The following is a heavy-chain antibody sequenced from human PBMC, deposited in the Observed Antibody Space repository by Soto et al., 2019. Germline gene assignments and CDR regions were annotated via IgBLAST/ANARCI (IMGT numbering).Heavy chain of an antibody. V-gene: IGHV3-30-3*01. CDR2: ISYDGSNK. CDR3: ARDSYDSSGG. Sequence: QVQLVESGGGVVQPGRSLRLSCAASGFTFSSYAMHWVRQAPGKGLEWVAVISYDGSNKYYADSVKGRFTISRDNSKNTLYLQMNSLRAEDTAVYYCARDSYDSSGGWGQGTLVTVSS. D-gene: IGHD3-22*01. J-gene: IGHJ4*02. CDR1: GFTFSSYA.